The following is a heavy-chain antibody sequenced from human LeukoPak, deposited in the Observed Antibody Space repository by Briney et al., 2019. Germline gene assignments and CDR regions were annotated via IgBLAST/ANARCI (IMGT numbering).Heavy chain of an antibody. V-gene: IGHV3-23*01. D-gene: IGHD3-3*01. J-gene: IGHJ3*02. CDR2: ISGSGGST. Sequence: GGSLRLSCAASGFTFSSYAMSWVRQAPGKGLEWVSDISGSGGSTYYADSVKGRFTISRDNSKNTLYLQMNSLRAEDTAVYYCAKKIFGVVIKAAFDIWGQGTMVTVSS. CDR3: AKKIFGVVIKAAFDI. CDR1: GFTFSSYA.